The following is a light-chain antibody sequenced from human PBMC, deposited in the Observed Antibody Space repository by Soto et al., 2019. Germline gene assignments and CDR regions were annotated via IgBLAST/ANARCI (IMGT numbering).Light chain of an antibody. CDR1: SSNIGDSP. CDR2: TNN. J-gene: IGLJ1*01. V-gene: IGLV1-44*01. CDR3: AAWDDSLNGLV. Sequence: QSVVTQTPSASGTPGQRVTISCSGSSSNIGDSPVDWYQQVPGAAPKLLIYTNNQRPSGVPDRFSGSKSGTSASLAISGLQSEDEADYHCAAWDDSLNGLVFGTGTKLTVL.